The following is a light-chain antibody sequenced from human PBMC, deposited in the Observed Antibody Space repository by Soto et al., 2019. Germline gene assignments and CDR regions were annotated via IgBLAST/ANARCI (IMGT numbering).Light chain of an antibody. J-gene: IGLJ2*01. CDR1: SSDVGGYNY. Sequence: QSALTQPPSASGSPGQSVTISCTGTSSDVGGYNYVSWYQQHPGKAPKLMISEVSKRPSGVPDRFSGSKSGNTASLTVSGLQAEDEADYYCSSFAGNNNLVFGGETQLTVL. CDR2: EVS. CDR3: SSFAGNNNLV. V-gene: IGLV2-8*01.